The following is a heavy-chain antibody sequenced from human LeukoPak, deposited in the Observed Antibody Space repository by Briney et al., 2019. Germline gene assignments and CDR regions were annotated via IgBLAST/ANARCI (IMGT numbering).Heavy chain of an antibody. D-gene: IGHD6-13*01. V-gene: IGHV1-2*02. CDR2: INPNSGDT. CDR3: AREGIAASDLVRNYYFDY. Sequence: GASVKVSCKASGYTFTGYYMHWVRQAPGQGLEWMGWINPNSGDTNYAQKFQGRVTMTRDTSISTAYMELSRLRSDDTAVYYCAREGIAASDLVRNYYFDYWGQGTLVTVSS. J-gene: IGHJ4*02. CDR1: GYTFTGYY.